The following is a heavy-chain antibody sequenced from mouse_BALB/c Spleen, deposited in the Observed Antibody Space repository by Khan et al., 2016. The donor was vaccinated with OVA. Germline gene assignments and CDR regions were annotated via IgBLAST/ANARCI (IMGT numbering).Heavy chain of an antibody. CDR3: ARQAGDYDGDWYFDV. CDR2: IDPANGNT. CDR1: GFNIKDNF. Sequence: EVQLQESGAELMKPGASVKLSCTASGFNIKDNFMHWVKQRPEQGLEWIGRIDPANGNTKYDPKFQGKATITAHTSSNTAYLQLSSLTSEDTAVSYFARQAGDYDGDWYFDVWGAGTTVTVSS. V-gene: IGHV14-3*02. J-gene: IGHJ1*01. D-gene: IGHD2-4*01.